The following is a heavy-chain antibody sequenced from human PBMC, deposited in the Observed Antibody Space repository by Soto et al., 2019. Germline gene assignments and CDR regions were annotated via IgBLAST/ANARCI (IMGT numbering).Heavy chain of an antibody. Sequence: QVQLQESGPGLVEPSETLSLTCAVSGGSISETYWWSWVRQPPGKGLEWIGEISYRGTTHYNSSLRSRVTISMDTSRNQISLTLISVTAADSASYYCARHIGVTGTRGFDHWGQGILVSVSS. CDR1: GGSISETYW. J-gene: IGHJ4*02. V-gene: IGHV4-4*02. CDR3: ARHIGVTGTRGFDH. CDR2: ISYRGTT. D-gene: IGHD6-19*01.